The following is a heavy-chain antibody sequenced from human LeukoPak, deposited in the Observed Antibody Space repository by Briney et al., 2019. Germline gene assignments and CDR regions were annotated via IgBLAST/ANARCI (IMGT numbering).Heavy chain of an antibody. J-gene: IGHJ6*02. Sequence: PSETLSLTCTVSGGSISSYYWSWIRQPPGKGLEWIGYIYYSGSTNYNPSLKSRVTMSVDTSKNQFSLKLSSVTAADTAVYYCARDFFLAVPAANRNYYYGMDVWGQGTTVTVSS. CDR3: ARDFFLAVPAANRNYYYGMDV. V-gene: IGHV4-59*12. D-gene: IGHD2-2*01. CDR2: IYYSGST. CDR1: GGSISSYY.